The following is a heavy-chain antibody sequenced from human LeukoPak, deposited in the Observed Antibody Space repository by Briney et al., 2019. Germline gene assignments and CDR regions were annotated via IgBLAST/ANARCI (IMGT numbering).Heavy chain of an antibody. Sequence: TGGSLRLSCAASGFTFVDYAMHWVRQAPGKGLEWVSLISWDGGSTYYADSVKGRFTISRDNSKNSLYLQMNSLRAEDTALYYCAKDKEEGGNWNHRPGYMDVWGKGTTVTVSS. D-gene: IGHD1-14*01. CDR2: ISWDGGST. J-gene: IGHJ6*03. CDR1: GFTFVDYA. CDR3: AKDKEEGGNWNHRPGYMDV. V-gene: IGHV3-43D*03.